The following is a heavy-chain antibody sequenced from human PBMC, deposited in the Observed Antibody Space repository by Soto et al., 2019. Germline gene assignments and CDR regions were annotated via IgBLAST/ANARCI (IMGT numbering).Heavy chain of an antibody. Sequence: SETLSLTCAVYGGSFSGFYWSWMRQPPGKGLEWIGEINHSGSTNYNPSLKSRVTISVDTSKNQFSLKLSSVTAADTAVYYCARGVRITMVRGGKKPVPVAFDIWGQGTMVTVSS. J-gene: IGHJ3*02. CDR3: ARGVRITMVRGGKKPVPVAFDI. CDR1: GGSFSGFY. CDR2: INHSGST. V-gene: IGHV4-34*01. D-gene: IGHD3-10*01.